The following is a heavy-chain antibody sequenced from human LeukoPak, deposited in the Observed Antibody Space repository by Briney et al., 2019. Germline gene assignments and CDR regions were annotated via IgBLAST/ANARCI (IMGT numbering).Heavy chain of an antibody. D-gene: IGHD3-10*01. CDR1: GGSISSYY. CDR2: IYYSGST. CDR3: ARVKGSPVSRYYYYMDV. Sequence: SETLSLTCTVSGGSISSYYWSWIRQPPGKGLEWIGYIYYSGSTNYNPSLKSRVTISVDTSKNQFSLKLSSVTAADTAVYYCARVKGSPVSRYYYYMDVWGKGTTVTVSS. V-gene: IGHV4-59*01. J-gene: IGHJ6*03.